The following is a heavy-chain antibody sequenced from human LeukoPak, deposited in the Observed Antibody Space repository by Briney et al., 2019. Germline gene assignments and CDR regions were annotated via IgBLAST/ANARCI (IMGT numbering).Heavy chain of an antibody. CDR1: GGTFSSYA. CDR3: ARDMYDSSGYYYV. CDR2: IIPILGIA. D-gene: IGHD3-22*01. V-gene: IGHV1-69*04. J-gene: IGHJ4*02. Sequence: SVKVSCKASGGTFSSYAISWVRQAPGQGLEWMGRIIPILGIANYAQKFQGRVTMTRDTSTSTVYMELSSLRSEDTAVYYCARDMYDSSGYYYVWGQGTLVTVSS.